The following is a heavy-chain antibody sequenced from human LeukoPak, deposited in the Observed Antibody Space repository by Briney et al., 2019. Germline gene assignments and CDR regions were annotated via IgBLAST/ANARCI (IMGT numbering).Heavy chain of an antibody. CDR2: INTNTGNP. V-gene: IGHV7-4-1*02. J-gene: IGHJ4*02. CDR1: GYTFTNYP. CDR3: ARGGYSRGQGSPLDY. Sequence: GASVNVSCKASGYTFTNYPIIWVRQAPGQGLEWMASINTNTGNPTYAQGFTGRFVFSLDTSVSTAYLQITSLKAEDSVVFYCARGGYSRGQGSPLDYWGQGTLVTVSS. D-gene: IGHD6-19*01.